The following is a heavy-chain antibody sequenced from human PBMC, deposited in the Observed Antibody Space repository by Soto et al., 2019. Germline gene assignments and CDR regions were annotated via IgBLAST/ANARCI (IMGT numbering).Heavy chain of an antibody. CDR2: IYYRSKWFH. CDR3: ARVHCSASTCLDGLDF. CDR1: GDSVSSNGAC. J-gene: IGHJ6*02. D-gene: IGHD2-2*01. V-gene: IGHV6-1*01. Sequence: LSQTLSLTCVISGDSVSSNGACWNWIRQSPSRGLQWLGRIYYRSKWFHDYAASVESRMAINPDTSRNQFSLQLNYVTPEDTAVYYCARVHCSASTCLDGLDFWGQGTTVTVSS.